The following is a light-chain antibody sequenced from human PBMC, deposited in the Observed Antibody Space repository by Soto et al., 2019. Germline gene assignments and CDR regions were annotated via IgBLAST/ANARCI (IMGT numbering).Light chain of an antibody. CDR2: DAS. CDR3: EQCNTPFT. J-gene: IGKJ4*01. V-gene: IGKV1-5*01. CDR1: QNIGSS. Sequence: DIQMTQSPSTLSASVGDRVAITCRASQNIGSSLAWYQQKPDEAPKLLIYDASSLENGVPLIFGGSASGTDFTLLISSXQPDDFATYYCEQCNTPFTFGGGTKVEIK.